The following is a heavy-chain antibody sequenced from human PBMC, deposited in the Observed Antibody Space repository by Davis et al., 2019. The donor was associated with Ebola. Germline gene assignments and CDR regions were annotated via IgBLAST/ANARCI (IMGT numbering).Heavy chain of an antibody. CDR1: GFIFSNYA. CDR2: VSGGGDYT. Sequence: GESLKISCAASGFIFSNYAMNWVRQAPGKGLEWVSFVSGGGDYTHHADSVKGRFTISRDNSKNTLYLQMNSLRAEDTALYFCAKRVRGYSYGTFDNWGQGTLVTVSS. CDR3: AKRVRGYSYGTFDN. V-gene: IGHV3-23*01. D-gene: IGHD5-18*01. J-gene: IGHJ4*02.